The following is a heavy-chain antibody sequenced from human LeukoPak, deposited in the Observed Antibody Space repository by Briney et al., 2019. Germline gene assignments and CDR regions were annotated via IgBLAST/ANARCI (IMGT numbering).Heavy chain of an antibody. D-gene: IGHD4-23*01. Sequence: ASVKVSCKASGYTFTRYGISWVRQAPGQGLEWMGWISAYNGNTNYAPKFQGRVTMTRDTSISTAYMELSSLTSDDTAVYFCATRTVVTARYFDFWGQGTQVIVSS. CDR3: ATRTVVTARYFDF. CDR1: GYTFTRYG. J-gene: IGHJ4*02. V-gene: IGHV1-18*01. CDR2: ISAYNGNT.